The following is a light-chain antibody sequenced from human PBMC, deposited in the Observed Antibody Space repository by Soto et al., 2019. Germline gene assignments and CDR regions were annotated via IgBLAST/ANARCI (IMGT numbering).Light chain of an antibody. CDR3: QHYNSYSEA. J-gene: IGKJ1*01. V-gene: IGKV2-30*01. CDR2: KVS. Sequence: DVVMTQSPLSLPVTLGQPSSSACSSSQSVVYSDGNTYLNWFQQRPGQSPRRLIYKVSNRDSGVPDRFSGSGSGTEFTLTISSLQPDDFATYYCQHYNSYSEAFGQGTKVDIK. CDR1: QSVVYSDGNTY.